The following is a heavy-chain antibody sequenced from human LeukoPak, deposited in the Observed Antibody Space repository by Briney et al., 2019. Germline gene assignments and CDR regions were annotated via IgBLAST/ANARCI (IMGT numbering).Heavy chain of an antibody. Sequence: SETLSLTCTVSGGSISSYYWSWIRQPPGKGLEWIGYIYYSGTTNYNPSLKSRVTISVDTSKNQFSLRLSSVTAADTAVYYCARSSYYYGADAFDIWGQGTMVTVSS. CDR3: ARSSYYYGADAFDI. V-gene: IGHV4-59*01. CDR1: GGSISSYY. D-gene: IGHD3-10*01. CDR2: IYYSGTT. J-gene: IGHJ3*02.